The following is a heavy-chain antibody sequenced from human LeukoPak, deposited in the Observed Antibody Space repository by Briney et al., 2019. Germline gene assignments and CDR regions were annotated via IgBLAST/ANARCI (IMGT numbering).Heavy chain of an antibody. J-gene: IGHJ4*02. V-gene: IGHV3-23*01. Sequence: GRSLRLSCAASGFTFSSYAMSWVRQAPGRGLEWASAISGSGGSTYYADSVKGRFTSSRDNSKNTLYLQTNSLRAEDTAVYYCAVLTGGWYSPGDYFDYWGQGTLVTVSS. CDR3: AVLTGGWYSPGDYFDY. CDR1: GFTFSSYA. D-gene: IGHD6-19*01. CDR2: ISGSGGST.